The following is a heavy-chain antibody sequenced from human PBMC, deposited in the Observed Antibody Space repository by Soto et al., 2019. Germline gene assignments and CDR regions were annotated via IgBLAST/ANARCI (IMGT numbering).Heavy chain of an antibody. Sequence: QVQLQESGPGLVKPSGTLSLTCAVSGGSISSSNWWSWVRQPPGKGLEWIGEIYHSGSTNYNPSLTSRVTISVDKSKNQFSLKLSSVTAADTAVYYCALDGGSYKPSSWFDPWGQGTLVTVSS. CDR1: GGSISSSNW. CDR2: IYHSGST. D-gene: IGHD1-26*01. J-gene: IGHJ5*02. V-gene: IGHV4-4*02. CDR3: ALDGGSYKPSSWFDP.